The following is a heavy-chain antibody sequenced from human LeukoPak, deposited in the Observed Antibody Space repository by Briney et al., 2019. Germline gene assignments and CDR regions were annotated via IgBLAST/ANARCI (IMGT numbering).Heavy chain of an antibody. V-gene: IGHV1-18*01. Sequence: GASVKVSCTASGYTFTSYGISWVRQAPGQGLEWMGWISAYNGNTNYAQKLQGRVTMTTDTSTSTAYMELRSLRSDDTAVYYCARDLGHYYGSGSYYRLTGGDYWGQGTLVTVSS. J-gene: IGHJ4*02. CDR3: ARDLGHYYGSGSYYRLTGGDY. CDR2: ISAYNGNT. CDR1: GYTFTSYG. D-gene: IGHD3-10*01.